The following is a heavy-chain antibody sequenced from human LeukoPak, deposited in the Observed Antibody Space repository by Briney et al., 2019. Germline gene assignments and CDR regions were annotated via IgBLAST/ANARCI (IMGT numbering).Heavy chain of an antibody. V-gene: IGHV4-30-2*01. Sequence: PSETLSLTCAISSGSISSGGYSWSWIRQPPGKGLEWIGYIYHSGSTNYNPSLKSRVTISVDRSKNQFSLKLSSVTAADTAVYYCARDIGIAAAGILDYWGQGTLVTASS. D-gene: IGHD6-13*01. J-gene: IGHJ4*02. CDR2: IYHSGST. CDR3: ARDIGIAAAGILDY. CDR1: SGSISSGGYS.